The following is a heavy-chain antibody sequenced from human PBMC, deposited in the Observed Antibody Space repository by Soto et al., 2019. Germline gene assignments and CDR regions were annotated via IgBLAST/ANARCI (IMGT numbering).Heavy chain of an antibody. CDR3: ARLSGYSRPDY. J-gene: IGHJ4*02. Sequence: QVQLVQSGAEEKKPGASVKVSCKASGYTFTNYAMHWVRQAPGQRLEWMGWINAGNGNTKYSQKLQGTLTVTRDTSASPAYIELSRLRSEDTAVYYCARLSGYSRPDYWCQGTLVTVSS. V-gene: IGHV1-3*05. CDR2: INAGNGNT. D-gene: IGHD5-12*01. CDR1: GYTFTNYA.